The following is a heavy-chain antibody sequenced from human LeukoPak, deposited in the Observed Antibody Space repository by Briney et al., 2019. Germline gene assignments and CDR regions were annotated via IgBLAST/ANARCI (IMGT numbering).Heavy chain of an antibody. J-gene: IGHJ3*02. V-gene: IGHV4-4*07. D-gene: IGHD5-12*01. CDR3: ARDSGPYSGYDLGSLVGAFDI. CDR2: IYTSGST. CDR1: GGSISSYY. Sequence: KPSETLSLTCTVSGGSISSYYWSWIRQPAGKGLEWIGRIYTSGSTNYNPSLKSRVTMSVDTSKYQFSLKLSSVTAADTAVYYCARDSGPYSGYDLGSLVGAFDIWGQGTMVTVSS.